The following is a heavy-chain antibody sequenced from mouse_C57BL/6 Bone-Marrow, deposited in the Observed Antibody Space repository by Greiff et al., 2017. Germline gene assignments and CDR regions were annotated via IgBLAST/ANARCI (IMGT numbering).Heavy chain of an antibody. J-gene: IGHJ3*01. Sequence: EVQLQQSGAELVRPGASVKLSCTASGFNIKDDYMHWVKQRPEQGLEWIGWIDPENGDTEYASKFQGKATITADTSSNTAYLQLSSLTSEDTAVYYCTTLKTAQAWEFAYWGQGTLVTVSA. V-gene: IGHV14-4*01. CDR1: GFNIKDDY. CDR3: TTLKTAQAWEFAY. CDR2: IDPENGDT. D-gene: IGHD3-2*02.